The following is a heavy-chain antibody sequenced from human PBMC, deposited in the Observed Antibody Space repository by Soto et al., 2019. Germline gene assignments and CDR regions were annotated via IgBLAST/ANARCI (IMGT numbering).Heavy chain of an antibody. D-gene: IGHD4-17*01. Sequence: PGGSLRLSCGASGFTFSSYAMHWVRQAPGKGLEWVSTFSGTGGYTYYADSVKGRFTISRDDSKNTLFLHMNSLRAADTAVYYCARGQRALITYGPFDPWGQGTLVTVSS. CDR2: FSGTGGYT. J-gene: IGHJ5*02. CDR3: ARGQRALITYGPFDP. V-gene: IGHV3-23*01. CDR1: GFTFSSYA.